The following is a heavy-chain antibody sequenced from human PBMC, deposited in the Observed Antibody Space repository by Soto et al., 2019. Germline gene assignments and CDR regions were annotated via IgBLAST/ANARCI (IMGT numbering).Heavy chain of an antibody. CDR3: TTRIPKGKWELGP. CDR1: GFAFSNAW. CDR2: IKSKTDGATT. Sequence: PGGSLRLSCAASGFAFSNAWMSWVRQAPGKGLEWVGRIKSKTDGATTDYAGPVKGRFTISRDDSKKTLFVQMNSLKTEDTAVYYCTTRIPKGKWELGPWGQGT. V-gene: IGHV3-15*05. J-gene: IGHJ5*02. D-gene: IGHD1-26*01.